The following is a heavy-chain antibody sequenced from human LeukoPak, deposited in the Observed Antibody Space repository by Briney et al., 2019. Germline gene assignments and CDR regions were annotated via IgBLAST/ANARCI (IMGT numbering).Heavy chain of an antibody. D-gene: IGHD4-11*01. CDR2: IYYSGST. J-gene: IGHJ5*02. V-gene: IGHV4-61*08. Sequence: SETLSLTCTVSGGSISSGGYYWSWIRQPPGKGLEWIGYIYYSGSTNYNPSLKSRVTISVDTSKNQFSLKLSSVTAADTAVYYCARGLDYSNLYNWFDPWGQGTLVTVSS. CDR1: GGSISSGGYY. CDR3: ARGLDYSNLYNWFDP.